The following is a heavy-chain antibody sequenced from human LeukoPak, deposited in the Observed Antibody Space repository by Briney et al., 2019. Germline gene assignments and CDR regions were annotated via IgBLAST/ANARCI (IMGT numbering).Heavy chain of an antibody. Sequence: PSETLSLTCTVSGGSFSSGTYYWSWIRQPPGKGLEWIGYIYYSGSTNYNPPLKSRVTVSVDTSKNQCSLKLSSVTTADTAVYYCTRSTNLEAFDIWGQGTMVTVSS. J-gene: IGHJ3*02. D-gene: IGHD2-8*01. V-gene: IGHV4-61*01. CDR2: IYYSGST. CDR1: GGSFSSGTYY. CDR3: TRSTNLEAFDI.